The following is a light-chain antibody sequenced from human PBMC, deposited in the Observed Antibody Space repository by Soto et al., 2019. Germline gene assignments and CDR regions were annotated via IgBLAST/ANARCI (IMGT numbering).Light chain of an antibody. CDR3: QQYGSSGT. J-gene: IGKJ1*01. CDR2: GAS. Sequence: TVMTHSPPTVSVSTGDRATLSCRASQSVSTSYLAWYQQKPGQAPRLLIYGASNRATGIPDRFSGSGSGTDFTLTISRLEPEDFAVYYCQQYGSSGTSGQGTKVDNK. V-gene: IGKV3-20*01. CDR1: QSVSTSY.